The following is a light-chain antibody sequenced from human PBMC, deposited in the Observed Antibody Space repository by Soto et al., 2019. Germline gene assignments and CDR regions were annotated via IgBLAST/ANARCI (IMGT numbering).Light chain of an antibody. V-gene: IGKV1-5*01. J-gene: IGKJ5*01. CDR2: AAS. CDR3: QQYNSYSIT. CDR1: QTISSW. Sequence: DIQMTQSPSTLSGSIGARVTITCRASQTISSWLAWYQQKPGKAPKLLIYAASTLQSGVPSRFSGSGSGTDFTLTISCLQSEDFATYYCQQYNSYSITFGQGTRLEI.